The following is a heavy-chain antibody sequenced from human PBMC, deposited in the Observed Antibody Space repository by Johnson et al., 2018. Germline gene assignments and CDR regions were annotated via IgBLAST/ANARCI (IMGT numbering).Heavy chain of an antibody. CDR1: GFTFSSYS. Sequence: VQLVQSGGGLVKPGGSLRLSCAASGFTFSSYSMNWVRQAPGKGLEWVSSISSRSSYIYYADSVKGRFTISRDNAKNSLYLQMNSLRAEDTAVYYCAFTEMATISDAFDIWGQGTMVTVYS. V-gene: IGHV3-21*01. CDR2: ISSRSSYI. J-gene: IGHJ3*02. D-gene: IGHD5-24*01. CDR3: AFTEMATISDAFDI.